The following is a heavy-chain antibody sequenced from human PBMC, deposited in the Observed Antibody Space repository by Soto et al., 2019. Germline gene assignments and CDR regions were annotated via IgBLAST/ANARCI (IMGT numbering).Heavy chain of an antibody. CDR1: GGTFSSYA. V-gene: IGHV1-69*13. CDR2: IIPIFGTA. J-gene: IGHJ3*02. Sequence: ASVKVSCKASGGTFSSYAISWVQQAPGQGLEWMGGIIPIFGTANYAQKFQGRVTITADESTSTAYMELSSLRSEDTAVYYCARGGSITGTAFDIWGQGTMVTVSS. CDR3: ARGGSITGTAFDI. D-gene: IGHD1-20*01.